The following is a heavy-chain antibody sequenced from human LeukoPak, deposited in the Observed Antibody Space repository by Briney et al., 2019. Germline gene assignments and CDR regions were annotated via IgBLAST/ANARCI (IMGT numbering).Heavy chain of an antibody. V-gene: IGHV4-34*01. CDR1: GGSFSGYY. J-gene: IGHJ5*02. CDR3: ARGVRGLYSSSWFSWVWFDP. Sequence: SETLSLTCAVYGGSFSGYYWSWIRQPPGKGLEWIGEINHSGSTNYNPSLKSRVTISVDTSKNQFSLKLSSVTAADTAVYYCARGVRGLYSSSWFSWVWFDPWGQGTLVTVSS. D-gene: IGHD6-13*01. CDR2: INHSGST.